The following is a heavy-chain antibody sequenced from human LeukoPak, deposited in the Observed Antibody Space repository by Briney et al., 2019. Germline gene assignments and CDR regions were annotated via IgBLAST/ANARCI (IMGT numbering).Heavy chain of an antibody. D-gene: IGHD3-22*01. CDR2: IYYSGST. CDR1: GGSISSYY. V-gene: IGHV4-59*08. CDR3: ARHTSNYYDSSGYPYYFDY. Sequence: PSETLSLTCTVSGGSISSYYWSWIRQPPGKGLEWIGHIYYSGSTNYNPSLKSRVTISVDTSKNQFSLKLSSVTAADTAVYYCARHTSNYYDSSGYPYYFDYWGQGTLVTVSS. J-gene: IGHJ4*02.